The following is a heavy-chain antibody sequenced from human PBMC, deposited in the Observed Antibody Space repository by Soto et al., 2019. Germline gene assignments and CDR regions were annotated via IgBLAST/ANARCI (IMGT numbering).Heavy chain of an antibody. Sequence: EVQLVESGGGLVKPGGSLRLSCSFTFNSYSLNWVRQAPGKGLEWVSSISSGSAYIKYADAVNGRFTISRDNANNFLYLQLSSLRVDDTALYYGTRDQGGSYDSWFDPWGQGTLVTVSS. CDR3: TRDQGGSYDSWFDP. V-gene: IGHV3-21*06. D-gene: IGHD1-26*01. J-gene: IGHJ5*02. CDR2: ISSGSAYI. CDR1: TFNSYS.